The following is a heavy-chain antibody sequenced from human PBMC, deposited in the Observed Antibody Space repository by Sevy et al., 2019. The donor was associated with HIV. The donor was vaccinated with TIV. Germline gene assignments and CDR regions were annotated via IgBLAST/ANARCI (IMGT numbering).Heavy chain of an antibody. CDR3: AKEREVRYEGPIDY. CDR1: GFTFSSYG. Sequence: GGSLRLSCAASGFTFSSYGMHWVRQAPGKGLEWVVVISYDGSNKYYADSVKGRFTISRDNSKNTLYLQMNSLRAEDTAVYYCAKEREVRYEGPIDYWGQGTLVTVSS. V-gene: IGHV3-30*18. J-gene: IGHJ4*02. D-gene: IGHD2-2*01. CDR2: ISYDGSNK.